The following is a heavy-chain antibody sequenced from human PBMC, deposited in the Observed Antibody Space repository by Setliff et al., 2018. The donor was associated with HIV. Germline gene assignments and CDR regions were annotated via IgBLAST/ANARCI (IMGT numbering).Heavy chain of an antibody. CDR3: TAALQQQVVRWFDP. V-gene: IGHV3-15*01. J-gene: IGHJ5*02. Sequence: GGSLRLSCAASGFTFSSAWMSWVRQAPGKGLEWVGRIKSKTDGGTTDYAAPVKGRFTISRDDSKNTLYLQMNSLKAEDTAVYYCTAALQQQVVRWFDPWGQGTLVTVSS. CDR1: GFTFSSAW. D-gene: IGHD6-13*01. CDR2: IKSKTDGGTT.